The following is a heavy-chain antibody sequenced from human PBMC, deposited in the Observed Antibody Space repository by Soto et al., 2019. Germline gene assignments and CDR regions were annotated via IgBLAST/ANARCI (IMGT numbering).Heavy chain of an antibody. D-gene: IGHD3-10*01. CDR2: IYYSGST. V-gene: IGHV4-59*01. Sequence: SDTLSLTCTVSGGSISSYYWSRIGQPPGKGLEWIGYIYYSGSTNYNPSLKSRVTISVDTSKNQFSLKLSSVTAADTAVYYCARGPIQLLWFGESYYMDVWGKGTTVNVSS. J-gene: IGHJ6*03. CDR3: ARGPIQLLWFGESYYMDV. CDR1: GGSISSYY.